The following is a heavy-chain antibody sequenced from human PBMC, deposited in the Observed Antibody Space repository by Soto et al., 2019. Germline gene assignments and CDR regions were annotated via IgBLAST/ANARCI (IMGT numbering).Heavy chain of an antibody. J-gene: IGHJ4*02. Sequence: QVQLVQSGAEVKKPGASVKVSCKASGYTFTRYGISWVRQAPGQGLEWMGWISAYNGNTNYAQKLKGRVTITADESTSTAYMELSSLRSEDTAVYYCARDDCSSTSCSFDYWGQGTLVTVSS. V-gene: IGHV1-18*01. CDR3: ARDDCSSTSCSFDY. CDR1: GYTFTRYG. CDR2: ISAYNGNT. D-gene: IGHD2-2*01.